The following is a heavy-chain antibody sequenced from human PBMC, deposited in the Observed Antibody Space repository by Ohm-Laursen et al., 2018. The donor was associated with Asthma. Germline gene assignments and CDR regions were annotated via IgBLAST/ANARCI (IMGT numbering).Heavy chain of an antibody. CDR2: IYYSGST. D-gene: IGHD3-16*01. Sequence: SDTLSLTCTVSGGSISSSSYYWGWIRQPPGKGLEWIGSIYYSGSTYYNPSLKSRVTISVDTSKNQYSLKLSSVTAADTAVYCCARPDYDYIWGSYVYWGQGTLVTVSS. J-gene: IGHJ4*02. CDR1: GGSISSSSYY. CDR3: ARPDYDYIWGSYVY. V-gene: IGHV4-39*01.